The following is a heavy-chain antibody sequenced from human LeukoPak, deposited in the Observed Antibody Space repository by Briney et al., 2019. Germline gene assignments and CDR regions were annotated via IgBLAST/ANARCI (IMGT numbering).Heavy chain of an antibody. V-gene: IGHV1-2*02. CDR3: ARELYDSSGYSFDY. CDR2: VNPNSGGT. D-gene: IGHD3-22*01. J-gene: IGHJ4*02. CDR1: GHTFTGYY. Sequence: GASVKVSCKASGHTFTGYYMHWVRQAPGQGLEWMGWVNPNSGGTNYAQKFQGRVTMTRDTSISTAYMELSRLRSDDTAVYYCARELYDSSGYSFDYWGQGTLVTVSS.